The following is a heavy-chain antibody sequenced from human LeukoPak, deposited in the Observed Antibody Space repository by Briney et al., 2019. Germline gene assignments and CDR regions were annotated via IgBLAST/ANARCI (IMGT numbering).Heavy chain of an antibody. Sequence: AGGSLGLSCAASGFTFSSYGMNWVRQAPGKGLEWVSSISSSSSYINYADSVKGRFTISRDNAKNSVHLQMNSLRAEDTAVYYCARDYIAGPCREYFQHWGQGTLVSVSS. V-gene: IGHV3-21*06. CDR2: ISSSSSYI. D-gene: IGHD6-13*01. J-gene: IGHJ1*01. CDR1: GFTFSSYG. CDR3: ARDYIAGPCREYFQH.